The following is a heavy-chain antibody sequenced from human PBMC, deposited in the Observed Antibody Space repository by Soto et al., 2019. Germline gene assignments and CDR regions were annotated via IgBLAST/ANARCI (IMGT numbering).Heavy chain of an antibody. CDR3: ARGFRGSRFLEWFYFDY. CDR1: GYTFTSYG. D-gene: IGHD3-3*01. CDR2: ISAYNGNT. Sequence: ASVKVPCKASGYTFTSYGISWVRQAPGQGLEWMGWISAYNGNTNYAQKLQGRVTMTTDTSTSTAYMELRSLRSDDTAVYYCARGFRGSRFLEWFYFDYWGQGPLVTVSS. V-gene: IGHV1-18*01. J-gene: IGHJ4*02.